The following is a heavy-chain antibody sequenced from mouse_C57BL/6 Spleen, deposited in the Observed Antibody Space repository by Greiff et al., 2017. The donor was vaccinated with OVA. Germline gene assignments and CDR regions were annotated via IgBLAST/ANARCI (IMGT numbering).Heavy chain of an antibody. CDR1: GFSFTSYG. CDR2: IWGGGSK. CDR3: AKQGGGYDGRDYAMDY. V-gene: IGHV2-9*01. D-gene: IGHD2-2*01. Sequence: VMLVESGPGLVAPSQSLSITCTVSGFSFTSYGVDWVRQPPGKGLEWLGEIWGGGSKNYNSALMSRMSISKDNSKSQVFLKMNSLQTDDTAMYYCAKQGGGYDGRDYAMDYWGQGTSVTVSS. J-gene: IGHJ4*01.